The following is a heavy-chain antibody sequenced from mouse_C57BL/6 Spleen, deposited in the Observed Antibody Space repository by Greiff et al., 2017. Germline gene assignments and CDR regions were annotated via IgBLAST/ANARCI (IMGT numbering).Heavy chain of an antibody. Sequence: EVMLVESGGGLVQPGGSMKLSCAASGFTFSDAWMDWVRQSPEKGLEWVAEIRNKANNHATYYAESVKGRFTISRDDSKSSVYLQMNSLRAEDTGIYYCTRGYYDYDTSYFDYWGQGTTLTVSS. V-gene: IGHV6-6*01. CDR1: GFTFSDAW. CDR3: TRGYYDYDTSYFDY. CDR2: IRNKANNHAT. J-gene: IGHJ2*01. D-gene: IGHD2-4*01.